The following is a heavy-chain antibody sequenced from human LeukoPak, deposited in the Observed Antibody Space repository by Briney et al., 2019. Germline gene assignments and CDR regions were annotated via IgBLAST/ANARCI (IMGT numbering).Heavy chain of an antibody. D-gene: IGHD3-10*02. CDR2: IRYDGSNK. J-gene: IGHJ4*02. V-gene: IGHV3-30*02. Sequence: GGSLRLSCAASGFTFSSYGMHWVRQAPGKGLEWVAFIRYDGSNKYYADSVKGRFTISRDNSKNTLYLQMNSLRAEDTAVYYCAKDRSTMSRTPNPIDYWGQGTLVTVSS. CDR1: GFTFSSYG. CDR3: AKDRSTMSRTPNPIDY.